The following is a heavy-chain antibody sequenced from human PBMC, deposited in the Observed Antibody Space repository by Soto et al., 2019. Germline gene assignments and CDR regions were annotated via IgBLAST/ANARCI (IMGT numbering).Heavy chain of an antibody. D-gene: IGHD3-10*01. CDR1: GGSISSGDYY. Sequence: NPSETLSLTCTVSGGSISSGDYYWSWIRQPPGKGLEWIGYIYYSGSTYYNPSLKSRVTISVDTSKNQFSLKLSSVTAADTAVYYCARADYYGSGSYYYYYYGMDVWGQGTTVTVS. CDR3: ARADYYGSGSYYYYYYGMDV. V-gene: IGHV4-30-4*01. J-gene: IGHJ6*02. CDR2: IYYSGST.